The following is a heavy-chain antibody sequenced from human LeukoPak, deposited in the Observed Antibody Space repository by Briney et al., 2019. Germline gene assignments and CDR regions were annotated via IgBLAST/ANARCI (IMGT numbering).Heavy chain of an antibody. CDR3: AKDAGGDYYDSSGYYYIDQRHFDY. J-gene: IGHJ4*02. CDR2: ISYDGSNK. D-gene: IGHD3-22*01. CDR1: GFTFSSYG. Sequence: GGSLRLSCAASGFTFSSYGMHWVRQAPGKGLEWVAVISYDGSNKYYADSVKGRFTISRDNSKNTLYLQMNSLRAEDTAVYYCAKDAGGDYYDSSGYYYIDQRHFDYWGQGTLVTVSS. V-gene: IGHV3-30*18.